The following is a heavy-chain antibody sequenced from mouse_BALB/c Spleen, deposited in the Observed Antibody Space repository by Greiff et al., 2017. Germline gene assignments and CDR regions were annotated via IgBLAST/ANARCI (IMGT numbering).Heavy chain of an antibody. D-gene: IGHD1-1*01. J-gene: IGHJ1*01. V-gene: IGHV5-17*02. Sequence: EVKLVESGGGLVQPGGSRKLSCAASGFTFSSFGMHWVRQAPEKGLEWVAYISSGSSTIYYADTVKGRFTISRDNPKNTLFLQMTSLRSEDTAMYYCARGWGSSYDWYFDVWGAGTTVTVSS. CDR2: ISSGSSTI. CDR3: ARGWGSSYDWYFDV. CDR1: GFTFSSFG.